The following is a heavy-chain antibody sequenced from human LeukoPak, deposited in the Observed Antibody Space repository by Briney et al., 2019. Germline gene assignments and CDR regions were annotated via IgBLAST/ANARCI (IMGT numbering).Heavy chain of an antibody. J-gene: IGHJ4*02. CDR1: GYSFPDYW. CDR3: AREGYCGGGSCLDY. Sequence: GESLKISCKGSGYSFPDYWIGWVRQMPGKGLEWMGIIFPSDSDTRYSPSFQGQVTISADKSISTAYLQWNSLKASDTAMYYCAREGYCGGGSCLDYWGQGTLVTVSS. CDR2: IFPSDSDT. V-gene: IGHV5-51*01. D-gene: IGHD2-15*01.